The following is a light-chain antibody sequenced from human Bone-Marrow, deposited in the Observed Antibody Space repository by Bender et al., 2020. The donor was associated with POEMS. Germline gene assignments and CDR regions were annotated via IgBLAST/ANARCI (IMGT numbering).Light chain of an antibody. J-gene: IGLJ2*01. CDR2: GGD. CDR3: SSHTNIHTRI. Sequence: QSALTQPASVSGSPGQSITISCTGTSSDIGQTSNYVSWYQQHPDTAPKLLIYGGDSRPSGIPSRFSASIYGNTVSLTISWLQAEDEGDYYCSSHTNIHTRIFGGGTRLTVL. CDR1: SSDIGQTSNY. V-gene: IGLV2-14*03.